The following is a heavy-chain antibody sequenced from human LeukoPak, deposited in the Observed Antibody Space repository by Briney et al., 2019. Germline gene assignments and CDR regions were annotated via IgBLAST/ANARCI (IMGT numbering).Heavy chain of an antibody. V-gene: IGHV1-69*06. J-gene: IGHJ4*02. Sequence: ASVKVSCKASGGTFSSYAISWVRQAPGQGLEWMGGIIPIFGTANCAQKFQGRVTITADKSTSTAYMELSSLRSEDTAVYYCASLDYGDYYGYWGQGTLVTVSS. CDR2: IIPIFGTA. CDR3: ASLDYGDYYGY. CDR1: GGTFSSYA. D-gene: IGHD4-17*01.